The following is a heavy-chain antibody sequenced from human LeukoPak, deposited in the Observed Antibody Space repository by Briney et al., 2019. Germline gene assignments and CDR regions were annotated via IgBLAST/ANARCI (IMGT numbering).Heavy chain of an antibody. CDR1: GYTFTSYG. Sequence: ASVKVSCKASGYTFTSYGISWVRQATGQGLEWMGWTNPNSGNTGYAQKFQGRVTMTRNTSISTAYMELSSLRSEDTAVYYCARGVEVEYCSGGSCYSRAWFDPWGQGTLVTVSS. V-gene: IGHV1-8*02. J-gene: IGHJ5*02. CDR3: ARGVEVEYCSGGSCYSRAWFDP. CDR2: TNPNSGNT. D-gene: IGHD2-15*01.